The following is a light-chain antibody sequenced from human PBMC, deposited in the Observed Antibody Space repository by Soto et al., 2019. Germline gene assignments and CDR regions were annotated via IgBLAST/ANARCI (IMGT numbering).Light chain of an antibody. Sequence: DVQMSQSPSSLSAALGDRVTITCRASQSIKNYLNWYQHKPGAAPKLLIFGASNLESGVPSRFSGSGSGTEFTLSISSLQPEDFATYYCQQGYSTTPITFGQRTRLEIK. CDR3: QQGYSTTPIT. J-gene: IGKJ5*01. V-gene: IGKV1-39*01. CDR1: QSIKNY. CDR2: GAS.